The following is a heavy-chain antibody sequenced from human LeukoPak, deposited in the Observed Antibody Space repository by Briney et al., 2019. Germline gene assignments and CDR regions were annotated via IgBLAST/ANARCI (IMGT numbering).Heavy chain of an antibody. D-gene: IGHD6-19*01. CDR3: ARHGAVAGSYYFGMDV. CDR1: GSTFTNYW. J-gene: IGHJ6*02. V-gene: IGHV5-51*01. Sequence: GESLQISCQGPGSTFTNYWIGWVRQVPEKGLEWMGIIYPGDSDTSNSPSFQGQVTISADKSVNTVYLQWSSLKASDTAIYYCARHGAVAGSYYFGMDVWGQGTTVTVSS. CDR2: IYPGDSDT.